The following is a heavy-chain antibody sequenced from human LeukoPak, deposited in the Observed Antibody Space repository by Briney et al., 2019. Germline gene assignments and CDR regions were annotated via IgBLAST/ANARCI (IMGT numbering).Heavy chain of an antibody. V-gene: IGHV3-30*04. D-gene: IGHD6-6*01. CDR1: GFTFSSYA. CDR2: ISYDGSNK. J-gene: IGHJ6*03. Sequence: GGSLRLSCAASGFTFSSYAMHWVRQAPGKGLEWVAVISYDGSNKYYADSVKGRFTISRDNSKNTLYLQMNSLRAEDTAVYYCATYSSSHSQYYYYYYYMDVWGKGTTVTVSS. CDR3: ATYSSSHSQYYYYYYYMDV.